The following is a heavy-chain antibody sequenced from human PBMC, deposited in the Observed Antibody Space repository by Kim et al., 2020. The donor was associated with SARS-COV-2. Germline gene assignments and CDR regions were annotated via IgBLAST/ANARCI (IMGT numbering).Heavy chain of an antibody. D-gene: IGHD5-18*01. V-gene: IGHV3-23*01. Sequence: GGSLRLSCAASGFTFSSYAMSWVRQAPGKGLEWVSAISGSGGSTYYADSVKGRFNISRDNSKNTLYLQMNSLRAEDTAGYYCAKGISWTPLWGGYYFDYWGQGTLVTVSS. CDR3: AKGISWTPLWGGYYFDY. CDR1: GFTFSSYA. CDR2: ISGSGGST. J-gene: IGHJ4*02.